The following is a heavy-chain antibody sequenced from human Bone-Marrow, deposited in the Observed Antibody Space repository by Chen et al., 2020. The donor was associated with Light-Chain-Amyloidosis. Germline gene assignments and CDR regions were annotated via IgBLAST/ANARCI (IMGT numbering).Heavy chain of an antibody. CDR1: GNSISRGYF. CDR3: ARGAVGGTTGV. J-gene: IGHJ4*01. D-gene: IGHD1-26*01. V-gene: IGHV4-38-2*01. Sequence: QVLLQQSGPGLVKPSETLSLICAVSGNSISRGYFWGWIRQPPGKGLEWIGVLDFYHGGSPYYAPSLKSRATITADTAKNQFSLNLTTGTAADTATYYCARGAVGGTTGVWGHGTLVTVSS. CDR2: FYHGGSP.